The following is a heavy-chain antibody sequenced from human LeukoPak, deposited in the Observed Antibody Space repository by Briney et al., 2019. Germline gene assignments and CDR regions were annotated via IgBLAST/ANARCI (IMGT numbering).Heavy chain of an antibody. J-gene: IGHJ4*02. CDR3: AKGIGSGTSKAIDY. V-gene: IGHV3-23*01. Sequence: GGSLRLSCAASGFTFSSYAMSWVRQAPGKGLEWVSAISGSGGSTYYADSVKGRFTISRDNSKNTLYLQMNSLRAEDTAVYYCAKGIGSGTSKAIDYWGQGTLVTVSS. CDR1: GFTFSSYA. D-gene: IGHD3-10*01. CDR2: ISGSGGST.